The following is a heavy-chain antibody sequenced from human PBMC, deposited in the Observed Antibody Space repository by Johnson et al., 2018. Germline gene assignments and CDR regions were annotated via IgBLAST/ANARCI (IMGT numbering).Heavy chain of an antibody. CDR2: ISYDGSNK. CDR1: GFTFSSYG. J-gene: IGHJ1*01. V-gene: IGHV3-30*03. Sequence: QVQLVQSGGGVVQPGRSLRLSCAASGFTFSSYGMHWVRPAPGKGLEWVAVISYDGSNKYYADSVKGRFPISRDNSKNTLYLQMNSLRAEDTALYHCARDIYYDSPGGYFHYWGQGTLVTVSS. D-gene: IGHD3-22*01. CDR3: ARDIYYDSPGGYFHY.